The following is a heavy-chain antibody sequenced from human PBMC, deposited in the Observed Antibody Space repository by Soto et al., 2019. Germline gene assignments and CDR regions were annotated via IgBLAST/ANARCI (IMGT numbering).Heavy chain of an antibody. CDR1: GFTFSSYA. J-gene: IGHJ4*02. D-gene: IGHD6-6*01. Sequence: GGSLRLSCAASGFTFSSYAMHWVRQAPGKGLEWVAVISYDGSNKYYADSVKGRFTISRDNSKNTLYLQMNSLRAEDTAVYYCARDSSIAAFDYWGQGTLVTVSS. V-gene: IGHV3-30-3*01. CDR2: ISYDGSNK. CDR3: ARDSSIAAFDY.